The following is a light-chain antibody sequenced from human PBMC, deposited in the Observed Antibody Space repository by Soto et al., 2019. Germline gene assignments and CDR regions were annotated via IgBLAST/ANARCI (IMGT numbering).Light chain of an antibody. CDR1: SGSIARNY. J-gene: IGLJ3*02. CDR2: EDN. V-gene: IGLV6-57*03. CDR3: HSYESNNVV. Sequence: NFMLTQPHSVSESPGKTVIISCTRSSGSIARNYVQWYQQRPGSAPTIVIYEDNQRPSGVPDRFSGSVDSSSNSASLTISGLKTEDEADYYCHSYESNNVVFGGGTKLTVL.